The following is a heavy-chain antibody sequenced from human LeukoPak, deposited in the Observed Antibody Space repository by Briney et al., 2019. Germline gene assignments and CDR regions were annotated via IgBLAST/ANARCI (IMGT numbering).Heavy chain of an antibody. CDR2: IKSKTDGGTT. Sequence: GGSLRLSCAASGFTFSNAGMSWVRQAPGKGLEWVGRIKSKTDGGTTDYTAPVKGRFTISRDDSKNTLYLQMNSLKTEDTAVYYCTTDQPIVVVPAASEWGQGTLVTVSS. D-gene: IGHD2-2*01. CDR1: GFTFSNAG. V-gene: IGHV3-15*01. CDR3: TTDQPIVVVPAASE. J-gene: IGHJ4*02.